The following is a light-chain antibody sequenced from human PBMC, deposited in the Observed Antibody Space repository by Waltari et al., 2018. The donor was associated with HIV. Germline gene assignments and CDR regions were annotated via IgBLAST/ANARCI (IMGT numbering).Light chain of an antibody. CDR1: SSDVGSYSL. CDR2: EGS. V-gene: IGLV2-23*01. J-gene: IGLJ2*01. Sequence: QSALTQPASVSGSPGQSITISCTGTSSDVGSYSLVSWYQQHPGKAPKLMIYEGSKRPSGVSKRFSGSKSGNTASLTISGLQAEDEADYNCCSYAGSSIMVFGGGTKLTVL. CDR3: CSYAGSSIMV.